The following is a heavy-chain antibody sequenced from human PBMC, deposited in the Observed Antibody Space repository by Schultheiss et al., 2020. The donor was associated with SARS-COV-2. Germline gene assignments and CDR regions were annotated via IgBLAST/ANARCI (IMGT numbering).Heavy chain of an antibody. Sequence: SETLSLTCTVSGGSISSSNYYWGWIRQPPGKGLEWIGSIYYSRSTYYNPSLKSRVTISVETSKNQFSLKLNSMTAADTAVYYCARIEAKPDYWGQGTLVTVSS. J-gene: IGHJ4*02. D-gene: IGHD4/OR15-4a*01. V-gene: IGHV4-39*01. CDR1: GGSISSSNYY. CDR2: IYYSRST. CDR3: ARIEAKPDY.